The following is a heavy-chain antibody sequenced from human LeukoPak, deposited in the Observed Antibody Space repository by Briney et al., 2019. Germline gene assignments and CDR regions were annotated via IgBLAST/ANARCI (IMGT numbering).Heavy chain of an antibody. Sequence: GGSLRLSCAASGFTFNSYATYWVRQAPGKGLEWVTSISGGKDSTYYAGSVKGRFTISRDNSRSTLYLQMNNLRADDTALYYCATKRGQGTQLNYNWFDPWGQGTLVSVSS. CDR3: ATKRGQGTQLNYNWFDP. D-gene: IGHD1-1*01. CDR2: ISGGKDST. J-gene: IGHJ5*02. CDR1: GFTFNSYA. V-gene: IGHV3-23*01.